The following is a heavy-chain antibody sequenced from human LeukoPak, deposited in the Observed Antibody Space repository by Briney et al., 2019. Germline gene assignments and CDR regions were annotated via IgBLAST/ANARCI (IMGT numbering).Heavy chain of an antibody. J-gene: IGHJ4*02. D-gene: IGHD5-18*01. V-gene: IGHV4-59*01. Sequence: PSETLSLTCTISGGSISSYYWSWIRQPPGKGLEWIGYIYYSGSTNYNPSLKSRVTISVDTSKNQFSLKLSSVTAADTAVYYSARSWDTAMVRDWGQGTLVTVSS. CDR3: ARSWDTAMVRD. CDR2: IYYSGST. CDR1: GGSISSYY.